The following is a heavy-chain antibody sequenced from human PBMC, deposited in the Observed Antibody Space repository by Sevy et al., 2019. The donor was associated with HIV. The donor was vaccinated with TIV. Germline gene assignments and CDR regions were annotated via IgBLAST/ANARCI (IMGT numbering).Heavy chain of an antibody. J-gene: IGHJ4*02. CDR2: IYYSGST. D-gene: IGHD4-17*01. CDR1: GGSISSYY. V-gene: IGHV4-59*01. CDR3: ARDGMTTVKRGGFDY. Sequence: SETLSLTCTVSGGSISSYYWSWIRQPPGKGLEWIGYIYYSGSTKYNPSLKSRVTISVDTSKNQFSLKLSSVTAADTAVYYCARDGMTTVKRGGFDYWGQGTLVTVSS.